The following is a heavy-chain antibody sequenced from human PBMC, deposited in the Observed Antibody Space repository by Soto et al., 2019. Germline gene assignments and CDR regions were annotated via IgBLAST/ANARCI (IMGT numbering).Heavy chain of an antibody. CDR3: ARDGSSTANWIDP. J-gene: IGHJ5*02. D-gene: IGHD2-2*01. CDR2: IYHTGKT. Sequence: SETLSLTCTVSGDPIYSGGYYGTVMHQHPGKGREWIGYIYHTGKTYYNPSLESRVTMSVDTSNNQFSLKLAAVPAADTAVYYCARDGSSTANWIDPWGQGTLVTVSS. V-gene: IGHV4-31*03. CDR1: GDPIYSGGYY.